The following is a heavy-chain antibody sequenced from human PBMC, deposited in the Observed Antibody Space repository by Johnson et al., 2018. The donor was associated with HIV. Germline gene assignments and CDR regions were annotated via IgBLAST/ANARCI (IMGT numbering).Heavy chain of an antibody. J-gene: IGHJ3*02. V-gene: IGHV3-11*01. CDR2: ISSSGSTI. Sequence: QVQLVESGGGVVQPGRSLRLSCAASGFTFSDYYMSWIRQAPGTGLEWVSYISSSGSTIYYADSVKGRFTISRDNAKNSLSLQMNSLKSEDTAVYYCTRLRVHWEAYCGGDCYPGAFDIWGRGTMVTVSS. D-gene: IGHD2-21*02. CDR3: TRLRVHWEAYCGGDCYPGAFDI. CDR1: GFTFSDYY.